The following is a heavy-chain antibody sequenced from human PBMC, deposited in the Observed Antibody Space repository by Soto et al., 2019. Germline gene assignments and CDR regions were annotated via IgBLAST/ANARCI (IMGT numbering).Heavy chain of an antibody. Sequence: EVQLVESGGGLVQSGGSLRLSCAASGFTFSSYSMNWVRQAPGKGLEWVSYISSSSRTIYYADSVKGRFTISRDNAKNLLYLQMNSLRAEDTAVYYCARDEGRSPLVYWGQGTLVTVSS. CDR2: ISSSSRTI. D-gene: IGHD2-15*01. V-gene: IGHV3-48*01. CDR1: GFTFSSYS. CDR3: ARDEGRSPLVY. J-gene: IGHJ4*02.